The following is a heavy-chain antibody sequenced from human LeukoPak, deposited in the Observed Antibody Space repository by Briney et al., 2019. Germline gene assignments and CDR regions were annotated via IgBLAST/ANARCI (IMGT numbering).Heavy chain of an antibody. CDR1: GFTFSSYS. CDR2: ISSSSSYI. CDR3: ARVGRYYDSSGYYGSLYYYGMDV. Sequence: PGGSLRLSCAASGFTFSSYSMNWVRRAPGKGLEWVSSISSSSSYIYYADSVKGRFTISRDNAKNSLYLQMNSLRAEDTAVYYCARVGRYYDSSGYYGSLYYYGMDVWGQGTTVTVSS. V-gene: IGHV3-21*01. D-gene: IGHD3-22*01. J-gene: IGHJ6*02.